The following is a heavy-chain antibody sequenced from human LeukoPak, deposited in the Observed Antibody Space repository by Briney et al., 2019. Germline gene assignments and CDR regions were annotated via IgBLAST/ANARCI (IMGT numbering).Heavy chain of an antibody. Sequence: PGGSLRLSCAASGFTFSSYSMNWVRQAPGKGLEWIGTIYHSGRSYYNPSLRSRVIISVDTSKNQFSLKVNSVTAADTAVYYCARTLVAGPYSGDPSFDFWGQGILVTVSS. J-gene: IGHJ4*02. CDR2: IYHSGRS. CDR3: ARTLVAGPYSGDPSFDF. V-gene: IGHV4-38-2*01. D-gene: IGHD5-12*01. CDR1: GFTFSSYS.